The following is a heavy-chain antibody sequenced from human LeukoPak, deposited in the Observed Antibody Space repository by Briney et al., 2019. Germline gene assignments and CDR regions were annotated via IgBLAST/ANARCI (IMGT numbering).Heavy chain of an antibody. J-gene: IGHJ3*02. D-gene: IGHD3-10*01. Sequence: GGSLRLSCAASGFTFSSYWMSWVRQAPGKGLEWVGRIKSKTNGGTIDYAAPVKGRFTISRDDSKNTLFLQMNSLKTEDTAVYYCITEKSGPGGALDIWGQGTMVTVSS. CDR1: GFTFSSYW. CDR2: IKSKTNGGTI. CDR3: ITEKSGPGGALDI. V-gene: IGHV3-15*01.